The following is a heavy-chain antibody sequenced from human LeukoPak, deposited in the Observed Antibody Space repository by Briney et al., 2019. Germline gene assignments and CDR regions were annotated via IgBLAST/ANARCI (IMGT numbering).Heavy chain of an antibody. CDR1: GFTFSSYG. D-gene: IGHD6-13*01. CDR2: IWYDGSNK. J-gene: IGHJ6*02. Sequence: GGSLRLSCAASGFTFSSYGMHWVRQAPGKGLEWVAVIWYDGSNKYYADSVKGRFTISRDNSKNTLYLQMNSLRAEDTAVYYCARDKQQLYGMDVWGQGTTVTVSS. V-gene: IGHV3-33*08. CDR3: ARDKQQLYGMDV.